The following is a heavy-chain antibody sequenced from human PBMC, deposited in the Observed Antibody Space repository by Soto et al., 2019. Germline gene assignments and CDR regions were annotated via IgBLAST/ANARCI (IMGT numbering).Heavy chain of an antibody. CDR2: MNPNSGNT. V-gene: IGHV1-8*01. J-gene: IGHJ2*01. Sequence: ASVKVSCKASGYTFTSYDINWVRQATGQGLEWMGWMNPNSGNTGYAEKFQGRVTMTRNTSISTAYMELSSLRSEDTAVYYCAVYGDNRYWYFDLWGRGTLVTVSS. D-gene: IGHD4-17*01. CDR1: GYTFTSYD. CDR3: AVYGDNRYWYFDL.